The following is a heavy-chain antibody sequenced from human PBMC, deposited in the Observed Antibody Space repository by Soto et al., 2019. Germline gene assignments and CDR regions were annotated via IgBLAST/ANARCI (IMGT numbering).Heavy chain of an antibody. D-gene: IGHD2-2*02. CDR3: AKVGGTSHPPIPVDY. Sequence: EVQLLESGGGLVQPGGSLRLSCAASGFTFSSYAMNWLRQAPGKGLEWVSTISGSGGSTYYAHTSTSYADSVKGRFTSSRDKSKNTLYLQMNSLRAEDTAVYYCAKVGGTSHPPIPVDYWGQGTLVTVSS. V-gene: IGHV3-23*01. CDR2: ISGSGGST. J-gene: IGHJ4*02. CDR1: GFTFSSYA.